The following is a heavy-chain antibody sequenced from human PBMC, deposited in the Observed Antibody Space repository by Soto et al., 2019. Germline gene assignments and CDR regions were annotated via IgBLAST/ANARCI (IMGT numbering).Heavy chain of an antibody. CDR3: AIGDVVVVPAAYTRYYYYGMDV. D-gene: IGHD2-2*01. CDR1: GGTFSSYA. Sequence: SVKVSCKASGGTFSSYAISWVRQAPGQGLEWMGGIIPIFGTANYAQKFQGRVPITADESTSTAYMELSSLRSEDTAVYYCAIGDVVVVPAAYTRYYYYGMDVWGQGTTVTVSS. V-gene: IGHV1-69*13. J-gene: IGHJ6*02. CDR2: IIPIFGTA.